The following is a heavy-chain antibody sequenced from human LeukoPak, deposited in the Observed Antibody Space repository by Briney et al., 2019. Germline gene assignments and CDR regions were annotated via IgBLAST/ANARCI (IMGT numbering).Heavy chain of an antibody. V-gene: IGHV3-53*01. CDR1: GFTVSGNY. D-gene: IGHD3-10*01. Sequence: GGSLRLSCAASGFTVSGNYMSWVRQAPGKGLEWVSVIYSGGSTYYADSVKGRFTISRDNSKNTLYLQMNSVRAEDTAVYYCARASLVWFGEHWYFDLWGRGTLVTVSS. CDR2: IYSGGST. CDR3: ARASLVWFGEHWYFDL. J-gene: IGHJ2*01.